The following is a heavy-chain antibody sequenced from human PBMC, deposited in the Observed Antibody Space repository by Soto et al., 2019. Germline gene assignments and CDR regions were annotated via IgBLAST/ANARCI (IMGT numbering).Heavy chain of an antibody. D-gene: IGHD4-4*01. CDR1: GGSMGSCY. CDR3: ARDGDGRMTTNPYYYNGMDV. CDR2: VFYTGWA. J-gene: IGHJ6*02. V-gene: IGHV4-59*01. Sequence: SETLSLTCTVFGGSMGSCYWSWIRQPTGKGLEWIGYVFYTGWANYNASLKSRVSISLDTSNYQFSLKLSSVTAADTAVYYCARDGDGRMTTNPYYYNGMDVWGPGTTVTVSS.